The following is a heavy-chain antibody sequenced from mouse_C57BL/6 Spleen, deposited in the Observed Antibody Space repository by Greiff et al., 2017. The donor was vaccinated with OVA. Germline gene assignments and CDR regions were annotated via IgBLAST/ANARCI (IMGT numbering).Heavy chain of an antibody. V-gene: IGHV1-42*01. D-gene: IGHD1-1*01. CDR2: INPSTGGT. J-gene: IGHJ2*01. CDR1: GYSFTGYY. Sequence: VQLQQSGPELVKPGASVKISCKASGYSFTGYYMNWVKQSPEKSLEWIGEINPSTGGTTYNQKFKAKATLTVDKSSSTAYMQLKSLTSEDSAVYYCAKEAYGHYFDYWGQGTTLTVSS. CDR3: AKEAYGHYFDY.